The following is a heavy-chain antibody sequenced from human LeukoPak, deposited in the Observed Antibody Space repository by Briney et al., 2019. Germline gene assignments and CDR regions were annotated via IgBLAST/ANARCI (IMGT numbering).Heavy chain of an antibody. D-gene: IGHD2-21*02. CDR2: MNPNSGAT. V-gene: IGHV1-8*01. J-gene: IGHJ4*01. Sequence: ASVKVSCKASGYTFTSYDFSWLRQATGQGPEWMGWMNPNSGATGYAQKFQGRVTMTRDTSISTAYMELSRLRSDDTAVYYCARDYCGGDCFPDYWGQGTLVTVSS. CDR3: ARDYCGGDCFPDY. CDR1: GYTFTSYD.